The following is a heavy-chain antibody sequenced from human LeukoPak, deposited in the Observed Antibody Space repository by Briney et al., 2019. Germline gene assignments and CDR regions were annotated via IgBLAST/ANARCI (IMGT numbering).Heavy chain of an antibody. CDR2: ISYDGSNK. CDR1: GFTFSSYG. J-gene: IGHJ1*01. D-gene: IGHD3-22*01. Sequence: QPGGSLRLSCAASGFTFSSYGMHWVRQAPGKGLEWVAVISYDGSNKYYADSVKGRFTISRDNSKNTLYLQMNSLRAEDTAVYYCAKDGLPLDNMIVVVISVYFQHWGQGTLVTVSS. V-gene: IGHV3-30*18. CDR3: AKDGLPLDNMIVVVISVYFQH.